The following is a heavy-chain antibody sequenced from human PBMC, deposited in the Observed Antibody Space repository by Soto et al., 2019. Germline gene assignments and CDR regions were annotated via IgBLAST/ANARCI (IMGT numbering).Heavy chain of an antibody. CDR3: ARQYYYDSSGYFRGPQFDY. CDR1: GFTFSSYG. Sequence: GGSLRLSCAAAGFTFSSYGMLWVRQAPGKGLEWVAVIWYDGSNKYYADSVKGRFTISRDNSKNTLYLQMNSLRAEDTAVYYCARQYYYDSSGYFRGPQFDYWGQGTLVTVSS. CDR2: IWYDGSNK. J-gene: IGHJ4*02. V-gene: IGHV3-33*01. D-gene: IGHD3-22*01.